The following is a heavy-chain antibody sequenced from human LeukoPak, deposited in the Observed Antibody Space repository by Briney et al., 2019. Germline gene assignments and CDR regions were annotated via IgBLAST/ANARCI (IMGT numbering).Heavy chain of an antibody. CDR3: PELGITMIGGV. J-gene: IGHJ6*04. D-gene: IGHD3-10*02. V-gene: IGHV3-48*03. CDR1: GFTFSSYE. Sequence: GGSLRLSCAAAGFTFSSYEMNWVRQAPGKGLEWVSYISSSGSTIYYADSVKGRFTISRDNAKNSLYLQMNSLRAEDTAVYYCPELGITMIGGVWGKGTTVTISS. CDR2: ISSSGSTI.